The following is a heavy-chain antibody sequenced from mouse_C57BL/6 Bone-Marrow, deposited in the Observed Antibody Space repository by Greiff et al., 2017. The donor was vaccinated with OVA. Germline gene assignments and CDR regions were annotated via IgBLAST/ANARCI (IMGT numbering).Heavy chain of an antibody. CDR3: ARLIQDFDV. D-gene: IGHD5-1-1*01. V-gene: IGHV1-4*01. CDR1: GYTFTSYT. J-gene: IGHJ1*03. CDR2: INPSSGYT. Sequence: VQLQQSGAELARPGASVKMSCKASGYTFTSYTMHWVKQRPGQGLEWIGYINPSSGYTKYNQKFKDKATLTADKSSSTDYMQLSSQTSEDSAVYYCARLIQDFDVWGTGTTVTVSS.